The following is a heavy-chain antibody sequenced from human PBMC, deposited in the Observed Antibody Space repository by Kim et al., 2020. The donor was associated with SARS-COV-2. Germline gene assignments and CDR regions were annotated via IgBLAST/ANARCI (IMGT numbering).Heavy chain of an antibody. Sequence: SVKVSCKASGYMFTSYYMHWVRQAPGQGLEWMGVISPTVGSTNYAQNFQGRVTMTRDTSTSTVYMVLSSLSSEHTAVYYCARALELRLYYYNGMDGWGQ. CDR3: ARALELRLYYYNGMDG. CDR1: GYMFTSYY. J-gene: IGHJ6*02. D-gene: IGHD1-7*01. CDR2: ISPTVGST. V-gene: IGHV1-46*01.